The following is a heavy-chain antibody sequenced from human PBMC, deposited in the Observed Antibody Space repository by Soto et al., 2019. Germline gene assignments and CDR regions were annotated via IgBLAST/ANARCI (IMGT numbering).Heavy chain of an antibody. D-gene: IGHD2-2*01. V-gene: IGHV4-31*03. CDR1: GGSISSGGYY. CDR3: ARDFTSCSSTSCYEGFDY. Sequence: PSETLSLTCTVSGGSISSGGYYWSWIRRHPGKGLEWIGYIYYSGSTYYNPSLKSRVTISVDTSKNQFSLKLSSVTAADTAVYYCARDFTSCSSTSCYEGFDYWGQGTLVTVSS. J-gene: IGHJ4*02. CDR2: IYYSGST.